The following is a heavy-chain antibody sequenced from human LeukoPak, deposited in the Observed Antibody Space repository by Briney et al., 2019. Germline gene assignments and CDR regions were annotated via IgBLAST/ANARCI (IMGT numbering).Heavy chain of an antibody. CDR2: IRSKAYGETT. CDR3: TRDGRGSNFDY. Sequence: PGGSLRLSCAASGFTFSSYSMTWFRQAPGKGLEWVGGIRSKAYGETTQYAASVKGRFSISRDDSKSIAYLQMNSLRTEDTAVYYCTRDGRGSNFDYWGQGTLVTVSS. J-gene: IGHJ4*02. CDR1: GFTFSSYS. D-gene: IGHD2-15*01. V-gene: IGHV3-49*03.